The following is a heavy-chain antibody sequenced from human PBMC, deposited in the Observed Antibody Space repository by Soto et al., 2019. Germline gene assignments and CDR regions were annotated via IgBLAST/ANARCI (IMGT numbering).Heavy chain of an antibody. CDR2: ISGSGGST. CDR3: AKGIQLWSPSYYFDY. Sequence: GSLRLSCAASGFTFSSYAMSWVRQAPGKGLEWVSAISGSGGSTYYADSVTGRFTISRDNSKNTLYLQMNSLRAEDTAVYYCAKGIQLWSPSYYFDYWGQGTLVTVSS. J-gene: IGHJ4*02. V-gene: IGHV3-23*01. D-gene: IGHD5-18*01. CDR1: GFTFSSYA.